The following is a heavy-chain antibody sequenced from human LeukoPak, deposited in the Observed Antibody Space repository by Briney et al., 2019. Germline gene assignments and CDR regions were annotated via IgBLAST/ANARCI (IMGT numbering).Heavy chain of an antibody. CDR3: TRRVYNWGAFDI. CDR1: GFTFTNYA. Sequence: GGSLRLSCAASGFTFTNYAMNWVRQAPGKGLEWVSTISPSGADTYYADSVKGRFTISRDISKNTLYLQMNSLRAEDTAVYYCTRRVYNWGAFDIWGQGTMVTVSS. J-gene: IGHJ3*02. D-gene: IGHD5-24*01. CDR2: ISPSGADT. V-gene: IGHV3-23*01.